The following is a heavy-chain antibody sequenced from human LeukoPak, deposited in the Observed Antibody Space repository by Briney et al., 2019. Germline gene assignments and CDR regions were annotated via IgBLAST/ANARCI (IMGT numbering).Heavy chain of an antibody. D-gene: IGHD4-17*01. CDR1: GFTFSIYW. CDR2: IKQDGSEK. J-gene: IGHJ4*02. Sequence: GGSLRLSCAASGFTFSIYWMSWVRQAPGKGLEWVANIKQDGSEKYYVDSVKGRFTISRDNAKNSLYLQMNSLRAEDTAVYYCARDAGDYVPAAFDYWGQGTLVTVSS. CDR3: ARDAGDYVPAAFDY. V-gene: IGHV3-7*01.